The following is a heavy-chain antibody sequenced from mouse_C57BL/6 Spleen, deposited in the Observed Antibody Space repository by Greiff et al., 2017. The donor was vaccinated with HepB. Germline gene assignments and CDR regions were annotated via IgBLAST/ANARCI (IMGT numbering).Heavy chain of an antibody. CDR1: GFSFNTYA. Sequence: EVQLVESGGGLVQPKGSLKLSCAASGFSFNTYAMNWVRQAPGKGLEWVARIRSKSNNYATYYADSVKDRFTISRDNSESMLYLQMNNLKTEDTAMYDGVRGGTDDCNWGNAMDYWGQGTSVTVSS. CDR2: IRSKSNNYAT. J-gene: IGHJ4*01. V-gene: IGHV10-1*01. D-gene: IGHD4-1*01. CDR3: VRGGTDDCNWGNAMDY.